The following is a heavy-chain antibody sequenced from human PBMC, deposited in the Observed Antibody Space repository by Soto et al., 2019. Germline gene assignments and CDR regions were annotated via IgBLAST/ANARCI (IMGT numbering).Heavy chain of an antibody. Sequence: ESGGGLVQPGGSLRLSCAATGFTFSDFAMSWVRQAPGKGLEWVSRIYGGGNGPHYADSVKGRVTISRDNSKNTLYQQMNSLRAEDTAVYYCAKMEGMDPWAYSFDYWGQGTLVTVSS. D-gene: IGHD2-2*03. V-gene: IGHV3-23*01. CDR2: IYGGGNGP. CDR3: AKMEGMDPWAYSFDY. CDR1: GFTFSDFA. J-gene: IGHJ4*02.